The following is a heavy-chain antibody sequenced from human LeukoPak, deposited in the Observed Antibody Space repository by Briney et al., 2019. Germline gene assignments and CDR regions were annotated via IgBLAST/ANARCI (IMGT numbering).Heavy chain of an antibody. CDR3: ARGWGYCSGGSCPDY. V-gene: IGHV4-59*12. CDR1: GGSISNYY. Sequence: SETLSLTCTVSGGSISNYYWSWIRQPPGKGLEWIGYIYSSGHTNYNPSLKNRDTISVDTSKNQFSLKLSSVTAADTAVYYCARGWGYCSGGSCPDYWGQGTLVTVSS. CDR2: IYSSGHT. J-gene: IGHJ4*02. D-gene: IGHD2-15*01.